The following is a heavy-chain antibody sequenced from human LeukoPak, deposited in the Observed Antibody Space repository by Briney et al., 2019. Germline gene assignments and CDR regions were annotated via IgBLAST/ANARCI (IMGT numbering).Heavy chain of an antibody. D-gene: IGHD6-13*01. J-gene: IGHJ3*02. Sequence: GGSPRLSCAASGFTFSSYAMSWVRQAPGKGLEWVSAISGSGGSTYYADSVKGRFTISRDNAKNSLYLQMNSLRAEDTAVYYCARTTHTGIAAAGTLSAFDIWGQGTMVTVSS. V-gene: IGHV3-23*01. CDR3: ARTTHTGIAAAGTLSAFDI. CDR2: ISGSGGST. CDR1: GFTFSSYA.